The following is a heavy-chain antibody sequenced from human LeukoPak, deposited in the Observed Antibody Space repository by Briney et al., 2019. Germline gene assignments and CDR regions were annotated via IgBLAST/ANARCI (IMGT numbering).Heavy chain of an antibody. D-gene: IGHD1-26*01. V-gene: IGHV4-31*03. CDR1: GGSISSGAYY. J-gene: IGHJ5*02. CDR2: IYYSGST. CDR3: ARGFSYYAPNWFDP. Sequence: SETLSLTCTVSGGSISSGAYYWSWIRQHPGKGLEWIGYIYYSGSTYYNPSLKSRVTISVDTSKNQFSLKLSSVTAADTAVYYCARGFSYYAPNWFDPWGQGTLVTVSS.